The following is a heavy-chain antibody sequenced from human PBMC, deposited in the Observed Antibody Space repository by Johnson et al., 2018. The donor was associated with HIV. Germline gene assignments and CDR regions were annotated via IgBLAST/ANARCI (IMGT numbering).Heavy chain of an antibody. CDR1: GFTFDDYA. Sequence: VQLVESGGGLVQPGRSLRLSCAASGFTFDDYAMLWVRQAPGKGLEWVSGVSWNSGNIGYADSVKGRFTISRDNAKNSLYLQMNSLRAGDTAVYYCARIEGEGGAFDIWGQGTMVTVSS. J-gene: IGHJ3*02. V-gene: IGHV3-9*01. D-gene: IGHD1-26*01. CDR2: VSWNSGNI. CDR3: ARIEGEGGAFDI.